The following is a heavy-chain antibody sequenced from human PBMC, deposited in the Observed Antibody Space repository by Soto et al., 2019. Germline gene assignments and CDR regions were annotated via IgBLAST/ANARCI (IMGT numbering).Heavy chain of an antibody. CDR2: IDPSDSQT. Sequence: PGESLKISCKGSGYSFAGYWITWVRQMPGKGLEWMGRIDPSDSQTYYSPSFRGHVTISAAKSITTVFLQWSSLRASDTAMYYCARLRAWGDSSGPFDLWGQGTLVTVSS. V-gene: IGHV5-10-1*01. D-gene: IGHD6-13*01. CDR1: GYSFAGYW. CDR3: ARLRAWGDSSGPFDL. J-gene: IGHJ4*02.